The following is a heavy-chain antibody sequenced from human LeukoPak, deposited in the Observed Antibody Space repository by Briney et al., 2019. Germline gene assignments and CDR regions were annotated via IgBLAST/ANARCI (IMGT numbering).Heavy chain of an antibody. CDR3: ARHSTMGHYDFWSGYYTGSYYFDY. CDR1: GGSISSSSYY. Sequence: SETLSLTCTVSGGSISSSSYYWGWIRQPPGKGLEWIGSIYYSGSTYYNPSLKSRVTISVDTSKNQFSLKLSSVTAADTAVYYCARHSTMGHYDFWSGYYTGSYYFDYWGQGTLVTVSS. CDR2: IYYSGST. J-gene: IGHJ4*02. D-gene: IGHD3-3*01. V-gene: IGHV4-39*01.